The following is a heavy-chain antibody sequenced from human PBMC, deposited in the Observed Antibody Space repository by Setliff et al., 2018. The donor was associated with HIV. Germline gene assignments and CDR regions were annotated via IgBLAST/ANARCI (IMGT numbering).Heavy chain of an antibody. J-gene: IGHJ4*02. CDR1: GYTFTNYY. Sequence: GASVKVSCKTSGYTFTNYYVNWVRQAPGQGLEWMGIINCENGDTTYAQNFKGRVTVTRDTSTSTGYMDLSSLRPEDTAVYYCARETQTGTGSYPNWGQGTLVTVSS. V-gene: IGHV1-46*01. CDR3: ARETQTGTGSYPN. D-gene: IGHD3-10*01. CDR2: INCENGDT.